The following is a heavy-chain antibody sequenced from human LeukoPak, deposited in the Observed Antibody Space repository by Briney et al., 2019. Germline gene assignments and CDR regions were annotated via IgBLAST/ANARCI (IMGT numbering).Heavy chain of an antibody. CDR2: ISAYNGNT. D-gene: IGHD6-19*01. CDR3: ARRAVAGSYDY. CDR1: GYTFTSDG. J-gene: IGHJ4*02. V-gene: IGHV1-18*01. Sequence: EASVKVSCKDSGYTFTSDGISWVRQAPGQGLEWMGWISAYNGNTNYAQKLQGRVTMTTDTSTSTAYMELRSLRSDDTAVYYCARRAVAGSYDYWGQGTLVTVSS.